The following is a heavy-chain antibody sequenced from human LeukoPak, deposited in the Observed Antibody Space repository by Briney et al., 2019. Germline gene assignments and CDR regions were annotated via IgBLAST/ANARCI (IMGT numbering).Heavy chain of an antibody. CDR2: ISDSGDAT. J-gene: IGHJ5*02. V-gene: IGHV3-23*01. CDR1: GFTFSNFA. CDR3: AREYSTGFDP. Sequence: GGSLRLSCATSGFTFSNFAMSWVRQAPGKGLEWVSGISDSGDATQYANSVKGRFTISRDNAKNTLYLQMNSLRAEDTAVYYCAREYSTGFDPWGQGTLVTVSS. D-gene: IGHD2-15*01.